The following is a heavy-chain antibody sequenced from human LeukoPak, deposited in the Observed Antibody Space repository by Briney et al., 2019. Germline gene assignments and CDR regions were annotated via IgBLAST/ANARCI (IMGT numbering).Heavy chain of an antibody. V-gene: IGHV3-21*01. CDR3: ARGSDIVVVPAASY. CDR1: GFTFSSYS. J-gene: IGHJ4*02. CDR2: ISRSSSYI. Sequence: GGSLRLSCAASGFTFSSYSMNWVRQAPGKGLEWVSSISRSSSYIYYADSVKGRFTISRDNAKNSLYLQMNSLRAEDTAVYYCARGSDIVVVPAASYWGQGTLVTVSS. D-gene: IGHD2-2*01.